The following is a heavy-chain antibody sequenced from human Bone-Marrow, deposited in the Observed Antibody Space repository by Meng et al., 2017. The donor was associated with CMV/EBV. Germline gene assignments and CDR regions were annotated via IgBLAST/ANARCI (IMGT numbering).Heavy chain of an antibody. CDR2: ISWNSGSI. V-gene: IGHV3-9*03. CDR1: GFTFDDYA. J-gene: IGHJ6*02. D-gene: IGHD6-6*01. CDR3: AKDLAARPHYGMDV. Sequence: SLKISCAASGFTFDDYAMHWVRQAPGKGLEWVSGISWNSGSIGYADSVKGRFTISRDNAKNSLYLQMNSLRAEDMALYYCAKDLAARPHYGMDVWGQGNTVNVAS.